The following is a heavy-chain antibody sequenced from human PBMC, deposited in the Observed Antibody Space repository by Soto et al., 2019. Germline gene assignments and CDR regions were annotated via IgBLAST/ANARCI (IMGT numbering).Heavy chain of an antibody. Sequence: QITLKESGPTLVKPTQTLTLTCTLSGFSLSSSGVAVGWIRQPPGKALEWLALIFGDDEKRYRPPLQSRLSISIDSSKTQAVLTVTNMDPVDARTHYCAAQLTADGYLDFWCRGTLVTVSS. CDR2: IFGDDEK. CDR1: GFSLSSSGVA. D-gene: IGHD1-1*01. J-gene: IGHJ2*01. V-gene: IGHV2-5*02. CDR3: AAQLTADGYLDF.